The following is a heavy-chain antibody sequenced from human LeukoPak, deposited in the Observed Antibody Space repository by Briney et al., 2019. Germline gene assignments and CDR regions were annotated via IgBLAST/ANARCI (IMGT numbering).Heavy chain of an antibody. V-gene: IGHV4-59*08. CDR3: ARLDYCGSGSPFWYFDY. Sequence: SETLSLTCTVSEGSISSYYWSWFRQPPGKGLEWIGYIYYSGSTNYNPSLKSRVTISVDTSKNQFSLKLSSVTAADTAVYYCARLDYCGSGSPFWYFDYWGQGSLVTVSS. J-gene: IGHJ4*02. CDR1: EGSISSYY. D-gene: IGHD3-10*01. CDR2: IYYSGST.